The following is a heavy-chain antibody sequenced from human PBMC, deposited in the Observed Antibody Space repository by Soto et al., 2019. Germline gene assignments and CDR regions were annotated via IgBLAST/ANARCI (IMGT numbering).Heavy chain of an antibody. J-gene: IGHJ6*02. V-gene: IGHV1-18*01. CDR2: ISPYTGNT. D-gene: IGHD3-16*01. CDR1: GYIFVNYG. CDR3: VMVDNYVTPTPQDV. Sequence: QVQLVQSGDEVKKPGASVKVSCKASGYIFVNYGIAWVRQAPGQGLEWMGWISPYTGNTHSATKIQGRLTMTTDTSTSTAYMDLGSLTSADTAVYYCVMVDNYVTPTPQDVWGPGTTVTVSS.